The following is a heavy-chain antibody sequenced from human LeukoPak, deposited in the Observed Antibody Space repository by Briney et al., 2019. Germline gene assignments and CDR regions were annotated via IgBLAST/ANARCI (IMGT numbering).Heavy chain of an antibody. CDR2: IYPGDSDT. J-gene: IGHJ4*02. V-gene: IGHV5-51*01. CDR3: ARPPIAAAGTWFDY. Sequence: GDSLKISCKGSGYNFTNYWIGWVRQMPGKGLEWMGIIYPGDSDTRYSPSFQGQVTISADKSISTAYLQWSSLKASDTAMYYCARPPIAAAGTWFDYWGQGTLVTVSS. D-gene: IGHD6-13*01. CDR1: GYNFTNYW.